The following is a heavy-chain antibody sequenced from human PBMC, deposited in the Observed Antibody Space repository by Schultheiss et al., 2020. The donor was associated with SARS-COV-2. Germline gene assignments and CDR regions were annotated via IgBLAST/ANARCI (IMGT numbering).Heavy chain of an antibody. D-gene: IGHD6-6*01. CDR3: ARDGGINPYSSLGYYYYGMDV. CDR1: GFTFSSYA. Sequence: GGSLRLSCAASGFTFSSYAMSWVRQAPGKGLEWVSAISTSSSYIYYADSVKGRFTISRDNSKNTLYLQMNSLRAEDTAVYYCARDGGINPYSSLGYYYYGMDVWGQGTTVTVSS. CDR2: ISTSSSYI. J-gene: IGHJ6*02. V-gene: IGHV3-23*01.